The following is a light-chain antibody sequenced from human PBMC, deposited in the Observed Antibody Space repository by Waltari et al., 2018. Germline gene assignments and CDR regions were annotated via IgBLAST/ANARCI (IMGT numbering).Light chain of an antibody. CDR1: QNIDIY. Sequence: EIVLTQSPATLSLSPGERVTLSCRASQNIDIYLAWYQQRPGQAPRLLISDASYRATGIPARFSGSGSGTDFTHTISSLEPEDIAIYYCQQRSSWPLTFGGGTKVEFK. J-gene: IGKJ4*01. V-gene: IGKV3-11*01. CDR2: DAS. CDR3: QQRSSWPLT.